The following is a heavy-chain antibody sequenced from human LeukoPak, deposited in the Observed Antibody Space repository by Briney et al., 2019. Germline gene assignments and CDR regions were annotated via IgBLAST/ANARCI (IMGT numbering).Heavy chain of an antibody. CDR3: AKGPYYPDRSVNSHFDH. Sequence: GGSLRLSCAASGFTFSNYGMHWVRQAPGKGLEWVAFIRYDASYSYYADSVKGRFTISRDNSENTLFLQMNSLRAEDTAVYSCAKGPYYPDRSVNSHFDHWGQGTLVTVSS. CDR1: GFTFSNYG. V-gene: IGHV3-30*02. J-gene: IGHJ4*02. D-gene: IGHD3-22*01. CDR2: IRYDASYS.